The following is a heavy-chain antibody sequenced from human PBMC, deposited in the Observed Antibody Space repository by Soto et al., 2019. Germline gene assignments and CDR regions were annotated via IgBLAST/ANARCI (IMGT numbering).Heavy chain of an antibody. Sequence: GGSLRLSCAASGFTFSSYCMHWVRQAPGKGLVWVSRINSDGSSTSYADSVKGRFTISRDNAKNTLYLQMNSLRAEDTSVYYCAKEGGLSGSYYISSSYYFDYWGQGTLVTVSS. CDR2: INSDGSST. CDR3: AKEGGLSGSYYISSSYYFDY. V-gene: IGHV3-74*01. J-gene: IGHJ4*02. CDR1: GFTFSSYC. D-gene: IGHD1-26*01.